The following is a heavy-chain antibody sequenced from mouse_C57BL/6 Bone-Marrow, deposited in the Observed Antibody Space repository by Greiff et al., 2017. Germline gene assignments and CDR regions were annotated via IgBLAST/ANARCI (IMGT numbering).Heavy chain of an antibody. D-gene: IGHD2-5*01. Sequence: VKLVESGPELVKPGASVKISCKASGYAFSSSWMNWVKQRPGKGLEWIGRIYPGDGDTNYNGKFKGKATLTADKSSSTAYMQLSSLTSEDSAVYFCARRASNYYWYFDVGGTGTTVTVSS. CDR1: GYAFSSSW. CDR2: IYPGDGDT. J-gene: IGHJ1*03. CDR3: ARRASNYYWYFDV. V-gene: IGHV1-82*01.